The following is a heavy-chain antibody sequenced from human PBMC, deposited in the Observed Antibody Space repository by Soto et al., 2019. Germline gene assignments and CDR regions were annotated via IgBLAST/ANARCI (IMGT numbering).Heavy chain of an antibody. CDR1: GNSFTTYY. CDR2: INPSGGRT. V-gene: IGHV1-46*01. J-gene: IGHJ4*02. Sequence: ASVKGSCKASGNSFTTYYMHWGRQAPGQGLEWMGIINPSGGRTTYAQKFQGRVTMTRDTSTSTFHMELSSLTSEDTAVYYCAGLYHYDSSGYYDYWGQGTLVTVSS. D-gene: IGHD3-22*01. CDR3: AGLYHYDSSGYYDY.